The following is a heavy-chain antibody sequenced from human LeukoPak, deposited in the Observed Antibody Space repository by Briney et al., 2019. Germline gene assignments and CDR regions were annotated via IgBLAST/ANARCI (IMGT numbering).Heavy chain of an antibody. CDR2: ISSSSSTI. D-gene: IGHD6-13*01. Sequence: PGGSLRLPCAASGFTFSSYSMNWVRQAPGKGLEWVSYISSSSSTIYYADSVKGRFTISRDNAKNSLYLQMNSLRAEDTAVYYCASVYSSSWTGSHAFDIWGQGTMVTVSS. CDR1: GFTFSSYS. J-gene: IGHJ3*02. CDR3: ASVYSSSWTGSHAFDI. V-gene: IGHV3-48*01.